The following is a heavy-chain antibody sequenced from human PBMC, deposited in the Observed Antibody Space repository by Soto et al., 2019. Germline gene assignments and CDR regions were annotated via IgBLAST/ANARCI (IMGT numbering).Heavy chain of an antibody. CDR1: GDSVSSNSAA. Sequence: PSQTLSLTCAISGDSVSSNSAAWNWIRQSPSRGLEWLGRTYYRSKWYNDYAVSVKSRITINPDTSKKQFSLQLNSVTPEDTAVYYCARASLSRYCGGDCYLLGMDVWGQGTTVTVSS. J-gene: IGHJ6*02. D-gene: IGHD2-21*02. V-gene: IGHV6-1*01. CDR2: TYYRSKWYN. CDR3: ARASLSRYCGGDCYLLGMDV.